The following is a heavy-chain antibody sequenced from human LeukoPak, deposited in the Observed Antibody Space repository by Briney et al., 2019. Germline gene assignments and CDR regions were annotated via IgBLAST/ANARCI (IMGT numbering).Heavy chain of an antibody. D-gene: IGHD2-2*01. Sequence: ASVKVSCKASGYTFTGYYVHWVRQAPGQGLEWMGWINPHSGGTNYAQKFQGGVTMTRDTSITTAYMELSSLRSDDTAVYYCARDVGEYCSSTNCYASHYWGQGTLVTVSS. CDR2: INPHSGGT. CDR1: GYTFTGYY. J-gene: IGHJ4*02. V-gene: IGHV1-2*02. CDR3: ARDVGEYCSSTNCYASHY.